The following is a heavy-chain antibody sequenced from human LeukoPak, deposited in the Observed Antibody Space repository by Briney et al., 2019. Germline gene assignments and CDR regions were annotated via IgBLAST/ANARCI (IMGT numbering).Heavy chain of an antibody. Sequence: ASVKVSCKASGYTFTSYYMHWVRQAPGQGLEWMGIINPSGGSTSYAQKFQGRVTMTRDTSTSTVYMELSSLRSEDTAVYYCASYLPGGGVGNWFDTWGQGTLVTVSS. CDR2: INPSGGST. V-gene: IGHV1-46*03. CDR3: ASYLPGGGVGNWFDT. J-gene: IGHJ5*02. CDR1: GYTFTSYY. D-gene: IGHD1-26*01.